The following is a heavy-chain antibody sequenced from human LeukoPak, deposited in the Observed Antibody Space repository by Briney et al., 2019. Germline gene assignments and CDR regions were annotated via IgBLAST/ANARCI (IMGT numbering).Heavy chain of an antibody. CDR2: FSGSGGST. CDR3: ANPRDRGYYFYFDY. D-gene: IGHD3-22*01. V-gene: IGHV3-23*01. J-gene: IGHJ4*02. Sequence: GGSLRLSCEASGFTFRSYAMSWVRQAPGKGLEWVSGFSGSGGSTCYADSVKGRFTISRDNSRNTLYLQMNSLRAEDTAVYYCANPRDRGYYFYFDYWGQGTLVTVSS. CDR1: GFTFRSYA.